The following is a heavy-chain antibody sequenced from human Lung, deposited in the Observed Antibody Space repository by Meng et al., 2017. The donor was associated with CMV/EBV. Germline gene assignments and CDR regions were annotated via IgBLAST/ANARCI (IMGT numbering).Heavy chain of an antibody. CDR3: ARDSTVSRRWDGMDV. Sequence: GGSLRLXXAASGFTFSSYSMNWVRQAPGKGLEWVSSISSSSSYIYYADSVKGRFTISRDNAKNSLYLQMNSLRAEDTAVYYCARDSTVSRRWDGMDVWGQGXTVTVSS. V-gene: IGHV3-21*01. J-gene: IGHJ6*02. CDR2: ISSSSSYI. CDR1: GFTFSSYS. D-gene: IGHD4-11*01.